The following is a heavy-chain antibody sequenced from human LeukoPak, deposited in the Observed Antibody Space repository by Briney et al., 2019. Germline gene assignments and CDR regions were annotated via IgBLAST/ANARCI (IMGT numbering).Heavy chain of an antibody. CDR3: AKDRSGSYRFDY. Sequence: GGSLRLSCAASGFTFSSYSMNWVRQAPGKGLEWVPAISGSGGSTYYADSVKGRFTISRDNSKNTLYLQMNSLRAEDTAVYYCAKDRSGSYRFDYWGQGTLVTVSS. V-gene: IGHV3-23*01. D-gene: IGHD1-26*01. CDR2: ISGSGGST. CDR1: GFTFSSYS. J-gene: IGHJ4*02.